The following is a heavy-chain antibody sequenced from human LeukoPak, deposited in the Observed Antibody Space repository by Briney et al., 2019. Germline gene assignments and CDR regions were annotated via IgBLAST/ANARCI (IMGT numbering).Heavy chain of an antibody. Sequence: SETLSLTCAVYSGSFSGDYWSWIRQPPGRGLEWIGEVNHSGSTNYNPSLKSRVTISVDTSKNQFSLKLTSVTAADTAVYYCVRQHLPEYYFDYWGQGTLVTVS. V-gene: IGHV4-34*01. CDR3: VRQHLPEYYFDY. CDR2: VNHSGST. CDR1: SGSFSGDY. D-gene: IGHD6-13*01. J-gene: IGHJ4*02.